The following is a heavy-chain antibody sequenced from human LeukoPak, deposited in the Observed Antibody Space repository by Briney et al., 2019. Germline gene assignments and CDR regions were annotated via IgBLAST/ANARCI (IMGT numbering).Heavy chain of an antibody. J-gene: IGHJ3*02. CDR3: AKAPYSSGFDAFDI. CDR2: ISSSSSYI. Sequence: GGSLRLSCAASGFTFSSYSMNWVRQAPGKGLEWVSSISSSSSYIYYADSVKGRFTISRDNAKNSLYLQMNSLRAEDTAVYYCAKAPYSSGFDAFDIWGQGTMVTVSS. V-gene: IGHV3-21*01. D-gene: IGHD6-19*01. CDR1: GFTFSSYS.